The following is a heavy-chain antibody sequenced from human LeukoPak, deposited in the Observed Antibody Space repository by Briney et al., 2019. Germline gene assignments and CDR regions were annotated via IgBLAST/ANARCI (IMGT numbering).Heavy chain of an antibody. CDR2: IYYSGST. CDR3: ARHFGT. D-gene: IGHD3/OR15-3a*01. CDR1: GGSISSSYYY. J-gene: IGHJ4*02. Sequence: SETLSLTCTVSGGSISSSYYYWGWIRQPPGKGLEWIGSIYYSGSTYYNPSLKSRVTISVDTSKNQFSLKLRSVTAADTAVYCCARHFGTWGQGTLVTVSS. V-gene: IGHV4-39*01.